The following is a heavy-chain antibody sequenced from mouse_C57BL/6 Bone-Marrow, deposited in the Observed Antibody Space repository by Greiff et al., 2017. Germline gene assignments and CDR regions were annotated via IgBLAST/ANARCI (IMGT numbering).Heavy chain of an antibody. CDR2: ISYDGSN. V-gene: IGHV3-6*01. D-gene: IGHD1-1*01. Sequence: EVQLQESGPGLVKPSQSLSLTCSVTGYSITSGYYWNWIRQFPGNKLEWMGYISYDGSNNYNPSLKNRISITRDTSKNQFFLKLNSVTTEDTATYYCARFTTVVVDYWGQGTTLTVSS. CDR1: GYSITSGYY. CDR3: ARFTTVVVDY. J-gene: IGHJ2*01.